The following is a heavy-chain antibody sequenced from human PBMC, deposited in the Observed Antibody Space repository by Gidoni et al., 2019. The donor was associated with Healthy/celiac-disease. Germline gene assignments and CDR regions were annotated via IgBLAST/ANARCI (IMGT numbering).Heavy chain of an antibody. Sequence: QVQLVQSGAEVKKPGSSVKVSCKASGGTFSSYAISWVRQAPGQGLEWMGGIIPIFGTANHAQKFQGRVTITADESTSTAYMELSSLRSEDTAVYYCARDQGDYYDSSGYYYDFGYWGQGTLVTVSS. CDR1: GGTFSSYA. CDR2: IIPIFGTA. J-gene: IGHJ4*02. V-gene: IGHV1-69*01. D-gene: IGHD3-22*01. CDR3: ARDQGDYYDSSGYYYDFGY.